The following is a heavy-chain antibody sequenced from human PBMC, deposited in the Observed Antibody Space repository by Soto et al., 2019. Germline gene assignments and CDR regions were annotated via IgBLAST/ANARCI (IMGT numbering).Heavy chain of an antibody. Sequence: ASVKVSFKASGYTFTRYYMHWLRQAPGQGLEWMGIINPSGGSTSYAQKFQGRVTMTRDTSTSTVYMELSSLRSEDTAVYYCARDPKTYCSSTSCYPSGMDVWGQGTTVTVSS. V-gene: IGHV1-46*01. CDR1: GYTFTRYY. CDR3: ARDPKTYCSSTSCYPSGMDV. J-gene: IGHJ6*02. D-gene: IGHD2-2*01. CDR2: INPSGGST.